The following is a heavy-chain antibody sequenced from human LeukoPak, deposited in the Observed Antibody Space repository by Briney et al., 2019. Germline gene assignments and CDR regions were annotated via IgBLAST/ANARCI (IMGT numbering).Heavy chain of an antibody. CDR1: GFTFDDYG. J-gene: IGHJ4*02. V-gene: IGHV3-20*04. CDR2: INWNGGST. CDR3: ARAPYCSSTSCYPNFDY. Sequence: RPGGSLRLSCAASGFTFDDYGMSWVRQAPGKGLEWVSGINWNGGSTGYADSVKGRFTISRDNAKNSLHLQMNSLRAEDTALYYCARAPYCSSTSCYPNFDYWGQGTLVTVSS. D-gene: IGHD2-2*01.